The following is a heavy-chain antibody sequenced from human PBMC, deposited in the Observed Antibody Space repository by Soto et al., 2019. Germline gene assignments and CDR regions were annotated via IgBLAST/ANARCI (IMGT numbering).Heavy chain of an antibody. V-gene: IGHV2-5*02. CDR1: VFSLSTRGVG. D-gene: IGHD6-13*01. CDR2: IYWDDDN. CDR3: AHRSIAAAGTRFDC. J-gene: IGHJ4*02. Sequence: QITLKESGPTLVKPTQTLTLTCTFSVFSLSTRGVGVGWIRQPPGRALEWLALIYWDDDNRYSPSLRSTLTIPTDTSKTRVVLTMTNLDPVDTATYYCAHRSIAAAGTRFDCWGQGTLVTVSS.